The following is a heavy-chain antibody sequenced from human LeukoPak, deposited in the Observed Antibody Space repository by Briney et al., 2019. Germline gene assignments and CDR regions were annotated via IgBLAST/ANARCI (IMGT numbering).Heavy chain of an antibody. J-gene: IGHJ4*01. CDR1: GFTFDDYA. CDR2: ISWNSGSI. D-gene: IGHD4-17*01. Sequence: PGGSLRLSCAASGFTFDDYAMHWVRQAPGKGLEWVSGISWNSGSIGYADSVKGRFTISRDNAKNSLYLQMNRLRAEDMALYDCVKGGHGDYDGWDYFDSWGQGTLVTVSS. CDR3: VKGGHGDYDGWDYFDS. V-gene: IGHV3-9*03.